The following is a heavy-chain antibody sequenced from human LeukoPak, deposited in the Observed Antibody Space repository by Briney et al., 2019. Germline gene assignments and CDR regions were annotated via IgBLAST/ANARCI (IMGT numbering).Heavy chain of an antibody. J-gene: IGHJ4*02. CDR3: ARELATINGPYFES. CDR2: IYHNGIT. D-gene: IGHD5-24*01. V-gene: IGHV4-4*02. CDR1: GGSISNFHW. Sequence: PSGTLSLTCTVSGGSISNFHWWNWVRQSPGKGLEWVGQIYHNGITNYNPSLKSRLTISVDKSRNHLSLNLTSVTAADTAVYFCARELATINGPYFESWGQGTLVTVSS.